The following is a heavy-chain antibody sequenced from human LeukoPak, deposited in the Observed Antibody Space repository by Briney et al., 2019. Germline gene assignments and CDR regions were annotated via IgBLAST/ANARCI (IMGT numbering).Heavy chain of an antibody. CDR2: ISSSSSYI. CDR3: ARASPAGKYAIQYYYYYMDV. CDR1: GFTFSSYS. Sequence: PGGSLRLSCAASGFTFSSYSMNWVRQAPGKGLEWVSSISSSSSYIYYADSVKGRFTISRDNAKNSLYLQMNSLRAEDTAVYYCARASPAGKYAIQYYYYYMDVWGKGTTVTVSS. V-gene: IGHV3-21*01. J-gene: IGHJ6*03. D-gene: IGHD2-8*01.